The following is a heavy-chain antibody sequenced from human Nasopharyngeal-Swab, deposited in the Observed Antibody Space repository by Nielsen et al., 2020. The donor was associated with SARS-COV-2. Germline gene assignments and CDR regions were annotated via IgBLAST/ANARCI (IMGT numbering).Heavy chain of an antibody. CDR2: IYYSEST. Sequence: SETLSLTCTVSGGSISSYYWSWIRQPPGKGLEWIGYIYYSESTNYNPSLKSRVTISVDTSKNQFSLKLSSVTAADTAVYYCARDHIVATTNYYYYYYGMDVWGQGTTVTVSS. V-gene: IGHV4-59*01. CDR3: ARDHIVATTNYYYYYYGMDV. J-gene: IGHJ6*02. D-gene: IGHD5-12*01. CDR1: GGSISSYY.